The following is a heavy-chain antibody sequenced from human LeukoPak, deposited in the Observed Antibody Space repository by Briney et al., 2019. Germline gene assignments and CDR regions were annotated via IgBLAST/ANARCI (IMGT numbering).Heavy chain of an antibody. CDR3: ATPLTGLHY. CDR2: IYDGGET. CDR1: GFTVSNNY. J-gene: IGHJ4*02. D-gene: IGHD1-14*01. V-gene: IGHV3-53*01. Sequence: GGSLRLSCAASGFTVSNNYMTWVRQAPGKGLEWVSHIYDGGETNYADSVKGQFTISRDNSKNTLYLQMNSLRAEDTAVYYCATPLTGLHYWGQGTLVTVSS.